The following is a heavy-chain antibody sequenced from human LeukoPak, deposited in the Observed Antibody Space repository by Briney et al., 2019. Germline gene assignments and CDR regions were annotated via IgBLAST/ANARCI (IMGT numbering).Heavy chain of an antibody. CDR1: GFTVSSNY. Sequence: GGSLRLSCAASGFTVSSNYMSWVRQAPGKGLEWVSVIYSSGSTYYADSVKGRFTISRDNSKNTLYLQMNSLRAEDTAVYYCARDTGMATTMGDAFDIWGQGTMVTVSS. CDR2: IYSSGST. D-gene: IGHD5-24*01. CDR3: ARDTGMATTMGDAFDI. V-gene: IGHV3-53*01. J-gene: IGHJ3*02.